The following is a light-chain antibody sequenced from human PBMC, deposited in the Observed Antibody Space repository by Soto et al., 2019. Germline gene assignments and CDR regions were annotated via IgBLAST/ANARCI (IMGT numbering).Light chain of an antibody. CDR2: DAS. CDR1: QSVSSY. V-gene: IGKV3-11*01. J-gene: IGKJ5*01. CDR3: QQRSHWPPIT. Sequence: EVVLTQSPATLALSPGERATLSCRASQSVSSYLAWYQQKPGQAPRLLIYDASNRAPGIPARFSGSGSGTDFTLTISSLEPEDFAVYCCQQRSHWPPITFGQGTRLEIK.